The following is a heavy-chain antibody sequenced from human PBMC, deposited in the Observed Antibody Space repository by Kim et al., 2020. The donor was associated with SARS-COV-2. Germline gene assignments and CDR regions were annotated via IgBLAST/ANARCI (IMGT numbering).Heavy chain of an antibody. D-gene: IGHD3-22*01. J-gene: IGHJ4*01. V-gene: IGHV3-23*01. CDR3: STDTSYYSSEHYYDGTFD. Sequence: GGSLRLSCAASGFTFGTFAMNWVRQAPGKGLEWVSSISGGGNPYYAAAVKSRFSISRDNSTNTPYLQISGLSAQDTAVVYYSTDTSYYSSEHYYDGTFD. CDR1: GFTFGTFA. CDR2: ISGGGNP.